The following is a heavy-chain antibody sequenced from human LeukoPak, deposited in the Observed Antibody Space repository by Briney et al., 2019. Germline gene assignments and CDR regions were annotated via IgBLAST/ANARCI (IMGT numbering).Heavy chain of an antibody. CDR1: GFTFSSYW. V-gene: IGHV3-74*01. CDR3: ARDASPGYFDL. J-gene: IGHJ2*01. Sequence: GGSLRLSCAVSGFTFSSYWMHWVRQGPGKGLAWVSRITSDGSATDYGGSVKGRFTISRDNAKNILYLHMDSLGAEDTAVYYCARDASPGYFDLWGRGTLVTVSS. D-gene: IGHD2-15*01. CDR2: ITSDGSAT.